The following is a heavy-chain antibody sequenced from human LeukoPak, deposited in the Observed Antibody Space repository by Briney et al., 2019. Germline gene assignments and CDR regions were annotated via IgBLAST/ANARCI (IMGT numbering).Heavy chain of an antibody. V-gene: IGHV3-74*01. Sequence: GGSLRLSCAASGFTFSSYWMHWVRQAPGKGLVWVSRMNPDGSITNYADSVKGRFTFSRDNAKNTLYLQMNSLRAEDTAVYYCAMGYSTSSTTGGYWGQGTLVTVSP. CDR1: GFTFSSYW. D-gene: IGHD6-6*01. CDR3: AMGYSTSSTTGGY. J-gene: IGHJ4*02. CDR2: MNPDGSIT.